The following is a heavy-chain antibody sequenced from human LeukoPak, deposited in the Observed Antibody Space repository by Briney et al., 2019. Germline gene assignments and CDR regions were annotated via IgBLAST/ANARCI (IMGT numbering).Heavy chain of an antibody. J-gene: IGHJ4*02. CDR3: ARDGDYTSAWYV. Sequence: SETLSLTCTVSGGYISNYYWSWIRQPPGRGLEWIGYIYHTGSTNYNPSLKSRVTISVDTSKNQFSLKLSSVTAADTAVYYCARDGDYTSAWYVWGQGALVNVSS. CDR2: IYHTGST. V-gene: IGHV4-59*01. D-gene: IGHD6-19*01. CDR1: GGYISNYY.